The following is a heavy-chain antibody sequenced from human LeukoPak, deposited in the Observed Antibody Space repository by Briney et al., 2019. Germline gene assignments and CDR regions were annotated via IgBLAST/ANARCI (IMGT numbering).Heavy chain of an antibody. V-gene: IGHV1-3*01. J-gene: IGHJ4*02. CDR3: ARVYYYDSSGPSDY. D-gene: IGHD3-22*01. CDR1: GYTFTSYA. Sequence: ASVKVSCKASGYTFTSYAMHWVRQAPGQRLEWMGWINAGNGNTKYSQKFQGRVTTTSDTSASTAYMELSSLRSEDTAVYYCARVYYYDSSGPSDYWGQGTLVTVSS. CDR2: INAGNGNT.